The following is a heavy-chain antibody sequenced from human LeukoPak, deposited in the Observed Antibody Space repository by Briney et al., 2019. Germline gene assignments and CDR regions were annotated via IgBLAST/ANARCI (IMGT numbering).Heavy chain of an antibody. CDR2: LSGSGITT. D-gene: IGHD6-19*01. V-gene: IGHV3-23*01. J-gene: IGHJ4*01. Sequence: GASLRLSCAASGFIISNSVMCWVRQAAGEGLEWVSTLSGSGITTYYAASVNDRFTISRDNSKSTLYLQMNSLRAEDTAVYYCAKGIYSSGWSYFDYWGHGTLVTVSS. CDR3: AKGIYSSGWSYFDY. CDR1: GFIISNSV.